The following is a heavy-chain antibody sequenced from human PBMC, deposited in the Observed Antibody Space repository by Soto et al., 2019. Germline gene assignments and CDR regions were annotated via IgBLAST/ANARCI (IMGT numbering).Heavy chain of an antibody. V-gene: IGHV1-18*04. D-gene: IGHD2-15*01. CDR3: ARARLLLGYFDY. CDR1: GYTFSTSG. Sequence: SVKVSCKASGYTFSTSGISLVRQAPGQWLEWMGWISAYNGETKYAEKFQGRVTMTTDTSTSTAYMELRSLRSDDTAVYYCARARLLLGYFDYWGQGTLVTVSS. J-gene: IGHJ4*02. CDR2: ISAYNGET.